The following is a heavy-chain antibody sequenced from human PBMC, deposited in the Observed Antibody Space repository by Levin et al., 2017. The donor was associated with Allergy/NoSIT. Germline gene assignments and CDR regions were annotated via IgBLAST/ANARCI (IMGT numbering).Heavy chain of an antibody. CDR3: GKGNTIFGVGRLDY. J-gene: IGHJ4*02. CDR1: GFTFSNRA. V-gene: IGHV3-23*01. CDR2: ITGDGEDT. D-gene: IGHD3-3*01. Sequence: GESLKISCAASGFTFSNRAMTWVRQAAGKGLEWVSGITGDGEDTHYADSVKGRFTISRDNSKNTLFLQMNSLRADDTAIYFCGKGNTIFGVGRLDYWGRGTLVTVSS.